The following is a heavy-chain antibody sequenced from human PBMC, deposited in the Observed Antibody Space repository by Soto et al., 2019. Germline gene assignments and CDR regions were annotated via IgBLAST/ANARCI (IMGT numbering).Heavy chain of an antibody. CDR1: GFTFSSYW. J-gene: IGHJ4*02. V-gene: IGHV3-74*03. CDR2: MKGDGATT. Sequence: EVQLVESGGGLVQPGKSLRLSCAASGFTFSSYWMHWVRQAPGKGLVWVSRMKGDGATTTYAVSVKGRFTVSRDNSKNMLYLQMNSLRVEDTGLYVCVREPLTNSDFWVQGTLVTVSS. CDR3: VREPLTNSDF.